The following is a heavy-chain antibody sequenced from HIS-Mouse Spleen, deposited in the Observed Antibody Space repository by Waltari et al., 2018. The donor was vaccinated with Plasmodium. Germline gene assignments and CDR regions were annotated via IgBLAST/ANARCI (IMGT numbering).Heavy chain of an antibody. V-gene: IGHV4-31*03. Sequence: QVQLQESGPGLVKPSQTLSLTCTVSGGSLSRGGYYWNWFRQHPGKGLEWIGYIYYSGSTYYNPSLKSRVTISVDTSKNQFSLKLSSVTAADTAVYYCARRTTVRKDDAFDIWGQGTMVTVSS. CDR2: IYYSGST. CDR1: GGSLSRGGYY. CDR3: ARRTTVRKDDAFDI. D-gene: IGHD4-17*01. J-gene: IGHJ3*02.